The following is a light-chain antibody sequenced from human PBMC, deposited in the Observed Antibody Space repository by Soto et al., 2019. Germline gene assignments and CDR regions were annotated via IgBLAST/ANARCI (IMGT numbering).Light chain of an antibody. V-gene: IGLV2-14*01. Sequence: QSALTQPASVSGSPGQSITISCTGTSSDVGGYNYVSWYQQHPGTAPKLMIYEVSNRPSGVSNRFSGSKSVNTASLTISGLQAEDEGDYYCSSYTSRSTLVFGTGTKVTVL. CDR2: EVS. CDR1: SSDVGGYNY. CDR3: SSYTSRSTLV. J-gene: IGLJ1*01.